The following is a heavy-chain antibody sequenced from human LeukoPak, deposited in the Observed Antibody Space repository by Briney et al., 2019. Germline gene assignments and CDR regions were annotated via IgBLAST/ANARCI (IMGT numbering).Heavy chain of an antibody. Sequence: GGSLRLSCAASGFTFSSYAMSWVRQAPGEGLEWVSAISGSGGSTYYADSVKGRFTISRDNSKNTLYLQMNSLRAEDTAVYYCAKSGYGSGSYTYYFDYWGQGTLVTVSS. CDR1: GFTFSSYA. J-gene: IGHJ4*02. V-gene: IGHV3-23*01. CDR3: AKSGYGSGSYTYYFDY. CDR2: ISGSGGST. D-gene: IGHD3-10*01.